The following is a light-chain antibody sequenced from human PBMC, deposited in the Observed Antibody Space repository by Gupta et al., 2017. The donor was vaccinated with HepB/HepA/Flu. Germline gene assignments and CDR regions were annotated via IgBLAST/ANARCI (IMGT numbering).Light chain of an antibody. CDR1: PSVSSNY. V-gene: IGKV3-20*01. CDR2: GAS. Sequence: VLTHSPGTLSLSPVERATLSCRASPSVSSNYLAWYQQKPGQAPRLLIYGASSSATGITDRFSGSGSGRDFTLIISGREPEGCAVYYLQQFGSSRTFGQGTKVEIK. CDR3: QQFGSSRT. J-gene: IGKJ1*01.